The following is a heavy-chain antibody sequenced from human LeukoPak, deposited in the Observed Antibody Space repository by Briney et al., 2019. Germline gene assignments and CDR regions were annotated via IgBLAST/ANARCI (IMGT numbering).Heavy chain of an antibody. Sequence: SETLSLTCTVSGGSISSYYWSWIRQPPGKGLEWIGYIYYSGSTNYNPSLKSRVTMSVDTSKNQFSLKLNSVTAADTAVYYCASEVVVVPAATHLWDAFDIWGQGTMVTVSS. CDR1: GGSISSYY. CDR3: ASEVVVVPAATHLWDAFDI. D-gene: IGHD2-2*01. J-gene: IGHJ3*02. CDR2: IYYSGST. V-gene: IGHV4-59*01.